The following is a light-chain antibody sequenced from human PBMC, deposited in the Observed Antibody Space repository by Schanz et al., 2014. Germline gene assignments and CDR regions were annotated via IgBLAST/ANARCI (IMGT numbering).Light chain of an antibody. Sequence: EIVLTQSPGTLSLSPGERATLSCRASQSVGRNLAWYQQKPGQPPRLLIYGASTRATGIPARFSGSGSGTEFTLTISSLQSEDFAVYYCQQYNNWPPWTFGQGTKVEIK. CDR3: QQYNNWPPWT. J-gene: IGKJ1*01. CDR2: GAS. V-gene: IGKV3-15*01. CDR1: QSVGRN.